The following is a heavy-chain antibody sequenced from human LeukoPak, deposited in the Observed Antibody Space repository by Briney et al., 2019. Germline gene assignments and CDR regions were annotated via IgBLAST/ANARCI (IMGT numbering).Heavy chain of an antibody. J-gene: IGHJ3*02. D-gene: IGHD3-16*02. CDR1: GYTFTSYG. Sequence: VASVTVSCKASGYTFTSYGISWVRQAPGQGLEWMGWISAYNGNTNYAQKLQGRVTMTTDTSTSTAYMELRSLRSDDTAVYYCAASDYDYVWGSYRFPQDDAFDIWGQGTMVTVSS. CDR2: ISAYNGNT. CDR3: AASDYDYVWGSYRFPQDDAFDI. V-gene: IGHV1-18*01.